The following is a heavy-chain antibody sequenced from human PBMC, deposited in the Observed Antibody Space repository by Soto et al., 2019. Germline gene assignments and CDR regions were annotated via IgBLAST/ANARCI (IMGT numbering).Heavy chain of an antibody. D-gene: IGHD7-27*01. V-gene: IGHV3-66*01. CDR1: GFTVSNNS. J-gene: IGHJ5*02. Sequence: EVQLVESGGGLVQPGESLRLSCAASGFTVSNNSMSWVRQAPGKGLEWVSFIYSGGNTYYADSVKGRFTISRDKSKNTLYLQMNNLRVEDTAVYYCTRRPGSWGQGTLVTVSS. CDR2: IYSGGNT. CDR3: TRRPGS.